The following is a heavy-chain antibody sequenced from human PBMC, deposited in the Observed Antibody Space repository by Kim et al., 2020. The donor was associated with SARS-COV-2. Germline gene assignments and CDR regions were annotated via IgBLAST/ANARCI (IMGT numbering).Heavy chain of an antibody. CDR3: ARDNLSGIAARPYYYYGMDV. J-gene: IGHJ6*02. Sequence: RVTISVDTSKNQFSLKLSSVTAADTAVYYCARDNLSGIAARPYYYYGMDVWGQGTTVTVSS. V-gene: IGHV4-59*01. D-gene: IGHD6-6*01.